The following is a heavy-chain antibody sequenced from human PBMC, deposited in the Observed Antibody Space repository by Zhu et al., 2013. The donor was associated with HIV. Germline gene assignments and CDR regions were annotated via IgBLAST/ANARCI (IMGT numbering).Heavy chain of an antibody. V-gene: IGHV1-3*01. CDR3: ARDVTTVGVTGNWFDP. J-gene: IGHJ5*02. CDR2: INAGNGNT. CDR1: GYTFTSYA. Sequence: QVQLVQSGAEVKKPGASVKVSCKASGYTFTSYAMHWVRQAPGQRLEWMGWINAGNGNTKYSQKFQGRVTITRDTSASTAYMELSRLRSDDTAVYYCARDVTTVGVTGNWFDPWGQGTLVTVSS. D-gene: IGHD4-4*01.